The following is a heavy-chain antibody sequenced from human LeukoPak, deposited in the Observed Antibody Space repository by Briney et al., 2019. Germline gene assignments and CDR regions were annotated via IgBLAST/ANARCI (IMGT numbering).Heavy chain of an antibody. Sequence: SETLSLTCTVSGGSISSSSYYWGWIRQPPGKGLEWIGSIYYSGSTYYNPSLKSRVTISVDTSKNQFSLKLSSVTAADTAVYYCARARSDIVVVPAALAFDIWGQGTMVTVSS. CDR1: GGSISSSSYY. CDR3: ARARSDIVVVPAALAFDI. D-gene: IGHD2-2*01. CDR2: IYYSGST. V-gene: IGHV4-39*01. J-gene: IGHJ3*02.